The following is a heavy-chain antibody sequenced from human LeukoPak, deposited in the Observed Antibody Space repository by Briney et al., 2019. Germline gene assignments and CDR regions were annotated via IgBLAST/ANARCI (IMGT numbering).Heavy chain of an antibody. J-gene: IGHJ4*02. CDR3: AKDNYYGDYEVTSIFGVD. V-gene: IGHV3-30*02. Sequence: PGGSLRLSCAASGFTFSSNGMDWVRQAPGRGQEWVAFIRYDGIYDYYADSIKGRFTISRDNSNNTLYLQMNSLRAEDTAVYYCAKDNYYGDYEVTSIFGVDWGQGTLVTVSS. D-gene: IGHD4-17*01. CDR1: GFTFSSNG. CDR2: IRYDGIYD.